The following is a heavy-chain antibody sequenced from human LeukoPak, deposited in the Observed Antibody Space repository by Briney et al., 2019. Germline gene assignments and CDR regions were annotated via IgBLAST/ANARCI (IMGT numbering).Heavy chain of an antibody. V-gene: IGHV1-18*01. CDR1: GYTFTSYG. Sequence: ASVKVSCKASGYTFTSYGISWVRQAPGQGLEWMGWISAYNGNTNYAQKLQGRVTMTTDTSTSTAYMELRSLRSDDTAVYYCARAGYYDSRGYTNFDYWGRGTLVTVSS. CDR3: ARAGYYDSRGYTNFDY. CDR2: ISAYNGNT. D-gene: IGHD3-22*01. J-gene: IGHJ4*02.